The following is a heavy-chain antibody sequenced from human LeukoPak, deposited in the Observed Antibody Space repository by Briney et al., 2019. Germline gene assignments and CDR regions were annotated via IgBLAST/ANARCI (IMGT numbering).Heavy chain of an antibody. J-gene: IGHJ4*02. D-gene: IGHD3-3*01. CDR3: AKVTDLGVVFYYFDY. V-gene: IGHV1-2*02. Sequence: GASVKVSCKASGYTFTGYYMHWVRQAPGQGLEWMGWINPNSGGTNYAQKFQGRVTMTRDTSISTAYMELSRLRSDDTAVYYCAKVTDLGVVFYYFDYWGQGTLVTVSS. CDR2: INPNSGGT. CDR1: GYTFTGYY.